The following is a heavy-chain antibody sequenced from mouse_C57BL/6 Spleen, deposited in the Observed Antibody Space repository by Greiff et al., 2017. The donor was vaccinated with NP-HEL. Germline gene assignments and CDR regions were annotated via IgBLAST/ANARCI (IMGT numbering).Heavy chain of an antibody. CDR3: AGEGGSSQFAY. Sequence: QVQLQQPGAELVKPGASVKLSCKASGYTFTSDWMHWVKQRPGRGLEWIGRIDPKRGGTKYNEKFKSKGTPTVDKPSSTAYMQLSSLTSEDSAVYDCAGEGGSSQFAYWGQGTLVTVSA. CDR1: GYTFTSDW. D-gene: IGHD1-1*01. V-gene: IGHV1-72*01. CDR2: IDPKRGGT. J-gene: IGHJ3*01.